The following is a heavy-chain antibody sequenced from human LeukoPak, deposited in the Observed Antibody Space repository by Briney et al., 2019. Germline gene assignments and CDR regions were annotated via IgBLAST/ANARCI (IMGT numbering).Heavy chain of an antibody. D-gene: IGHD4-17*01. J-gene: IGHJ4*02. CDR3: ARVGTTVTEHYCDS. CDR1: LYIFTHYG. CDR2: RNPNSGNT. V-gene: IGHV1-8*01. Sequence: GGPVRVSRQASLYIFTHYGIISVRQATERESEGMGWRNPNSGNTGHAQKFQGRVTMARNTSISTAYMELSSLRSEDPAVYYCARVGTTVTEHYCDSRGQGTLITVSS.